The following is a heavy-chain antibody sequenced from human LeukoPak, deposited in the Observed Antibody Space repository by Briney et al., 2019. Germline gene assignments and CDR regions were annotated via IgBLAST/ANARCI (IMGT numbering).Heavy chain of an antibody. Sequence: GASVKVSCKVSGYTLTELSMHWVRQAPGKGLEWMGGFDPEDGETIYAQKFQDRGTITADKSTSTAYMELSSLRSEDTAVYYCARVVGLTGYSSTWYSGYYYYMDVWGKGTTVTVSS. CDR3: ARVVGLTGYSSTWYSGYYYYMDV. V-gene: IGHV1-24*01. CDR2: FDPEDGET. CDR1: GYTLTELS. J-gene: IGHJ6*03. D-gene: IGHD6-13*01.